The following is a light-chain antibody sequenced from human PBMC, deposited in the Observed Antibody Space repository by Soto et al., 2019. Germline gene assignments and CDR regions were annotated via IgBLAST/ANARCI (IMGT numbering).Light chain of an antibody. V-gene: IGKV1-33*01. J-gene: IGKJ5*01. CDR1: QNINNY. CDR3: QQYEDLPT. Sequence: DLQMTQSPSSLSASVGDRVTIXXQASQNINNYLHWYQQKPGRAPKLLIYDASNLEAGVPSRFRGSGSGTDFTFTISRLQPEDIATYYCQQYEDLPTFGQGTRLEIK. CDR2: DAS.